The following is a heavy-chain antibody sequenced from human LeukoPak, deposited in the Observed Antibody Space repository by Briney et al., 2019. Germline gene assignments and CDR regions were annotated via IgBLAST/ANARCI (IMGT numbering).Heavy chain of an antibody. J-gene: IGHJ5*01. V-gene: IGHV3-64D*06. CDR2: ISSNGGST. CDR1: GFTFSSYA. D-gene: IGHD6-19*01. Sequence: GGSLRLSCSASGFTFSSYAMHWVRQAPGKGLEYVSAISSNGGSTYYADSVKGRFTISRDNSKNTLYLQMSSLRAEDTAVYYCVKDGVLSIAVAGTGQYNWFDPWGQGTTVTVSS. CDR3: VKDGVLSIAVAGTGQYNWFDP.